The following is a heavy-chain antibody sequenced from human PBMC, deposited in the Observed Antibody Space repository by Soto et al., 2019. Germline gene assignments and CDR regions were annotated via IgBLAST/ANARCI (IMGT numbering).Heavy chain of an antibody. V-gene: IGHV3-23*01. Sequence: GFTFSSYAMSWVRQAPRKRLEWVSAISGSGGSTYYADSVKGRFTISRDHYNNTLYLQMNSLRAEGTALYYCAGKSYVDYVNDYFDYWGQGTLVTVSS. CDR3: AGKSYVDYVNDYFDY. J-gene: IGHJ4*02. CDR2: ISGSGGST. CDR1: GFTFSSYA. D-gene: IGHD4-17*01.